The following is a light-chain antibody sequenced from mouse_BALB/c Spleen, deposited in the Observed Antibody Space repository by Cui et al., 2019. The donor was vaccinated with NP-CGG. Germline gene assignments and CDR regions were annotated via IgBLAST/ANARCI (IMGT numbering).Light chain of an antibody. J-gene: IGLJ1*01. Sequence: QPVLTQESAPLTSPGETVTLTCRSSIGAVTTSNYANWVQEKPDHLFTGLIGGTNNRAPGVPARFSGSLIGDKAALTITGAQTEDEAIYFCALWYSNHWVFGGGTKLTVL. CDR1: IGAVTTSNY. CDR2: GTN. CDR3: ALWYSNHWV. V-gene: IGLV1*01.